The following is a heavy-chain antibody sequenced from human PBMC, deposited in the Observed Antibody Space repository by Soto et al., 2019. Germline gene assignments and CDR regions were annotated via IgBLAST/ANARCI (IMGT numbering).Heavy chain of an antibody. D-gene: IGHD3-3*01. Sequence: GGSPRLSCAASGFTFGSYAMSWVGQAPGKGLEWVSAISGSGGSTYYADSVKGRFTISRDNSKNTLYLQMNSLRAEDTAVYYCAKGGPTYDFWSGYLYYFDYWGQGTLVTVSS. CDR3: AKGGPTYDFWSGYLYYFDY. CDR1: GFTFGSYA. J-gene: IGHJ4*01. V-gene: IGHV3-23*01. CDR2: ISGSGGST.